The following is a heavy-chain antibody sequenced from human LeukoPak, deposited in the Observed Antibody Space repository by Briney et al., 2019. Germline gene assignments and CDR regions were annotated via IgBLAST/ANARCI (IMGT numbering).Heavy chain of an antibody. J-gene: IGHJ6*03. V-gene: IGHV3-15*01. CDR1: GFTFSNAW. D-gene: IGHD5-18*01. CDR2: IKSKTDGGTT. CDR3: TTDRYVDTAMVNYYYYYMDV. Sequence: PGGSLRLSRAASGFTFSNAWMSWVRQAPGKGLKWVGRIKSKTDGGTTDYAAPVKGRFTISRDDSKNTLYLQMNSLKTEDTAVYYCTTDRYVDTAMVNYYYYYMDVWGKGTTVTISS.